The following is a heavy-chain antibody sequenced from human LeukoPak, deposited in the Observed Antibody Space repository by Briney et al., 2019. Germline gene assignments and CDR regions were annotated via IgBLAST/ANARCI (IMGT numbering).Heavy chain of an antibody. CDR1: GYTFTSYG. CDR2: ISANNVNT. V-gene: IGHV1-18*01. J-gene: IGHJ4*02. D-gene: IGHD2/OR15-2a*01. Sequence: ASVKVSCKASGYTFTSYGVTWVRQAPGQGLEWMGWISANNVNTNYAQKFQDRVTMTTDTSTTTAYMELTSLRSDDTAVYYCARLGLCKYYFDYWGQGTLVTVSS. CDR3: ARLGLCKYYFDY.